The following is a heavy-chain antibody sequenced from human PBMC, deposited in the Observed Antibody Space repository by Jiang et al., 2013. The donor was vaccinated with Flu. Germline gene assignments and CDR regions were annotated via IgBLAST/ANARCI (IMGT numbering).Heavy chain of an antibody. D-gene: IGHD2-21*02. CDR3: ARSSCGGDCYGWFDP. J-gene: IGHJ5*02. Sequence: KWYNDYAVSVKSRITINPDTSKNQFSLQLNSVTPEDTAVYYCARSSCGGDCYGWFDPWGQGTLVTVSS. V-gene: IGHV6-1*01. CDR2: KWYN.